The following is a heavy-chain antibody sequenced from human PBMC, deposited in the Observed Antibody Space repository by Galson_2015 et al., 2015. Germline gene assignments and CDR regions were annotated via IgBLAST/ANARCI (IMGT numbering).Heavy chain of an antibody. D-gene: IGHD3-9*01. CDR2: ITWKSGNI. J-gene: IGHJ4*02. Sequence: SLRLSCAASGFTFDDYAMHWVRQTPGKGLEWVSGITWKSGNIAYADAVKGRFTISRDNAKNFLYLQMNSLRAEDTALYYCAKSSADILTGYPLDYWGQGTLVTVSS. CDR1: GFTFDDYA. CDR3: AKSSADILTGYPLDY. V-gene: IGHV3-9*01.